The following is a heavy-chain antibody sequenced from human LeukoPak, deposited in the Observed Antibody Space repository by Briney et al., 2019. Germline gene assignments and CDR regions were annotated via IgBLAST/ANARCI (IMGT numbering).Heavy chain of an antibody. Sequence: GGSLRLSCAASGFTFSSYGMSWVRQAPGKGLEWVSDISSSGGSTYYADSVKGRFTISRDNSKNTLYLQMNSLRAEDTAVYYCAKSIRGSYYASFDYWGQGTLVTVSS. J-gene: IGHJ4*02. D-gene: IGHD1-26*01. V-gene: IGHV3-23*01. CDR1: GFTFSSYG. CDR2: ISSSGGST. CDR3: AKSIRGSYYASFDY.